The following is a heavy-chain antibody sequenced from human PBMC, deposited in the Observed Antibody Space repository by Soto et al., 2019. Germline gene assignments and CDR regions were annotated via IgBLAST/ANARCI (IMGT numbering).Heavy chain of an antibody. CDR3: ARHRGIFVGDYYYYHGMDV. J-gene: IGHJ6*01. Sequence: GESLKISCKGSGYSFTSYWIGWVRQVPGKGLDWMGIIYPGDSDTRYSPSFQGQVTISADKSISTAYLQWSSLKASDTAMYYCARHRGIFVGDYYYYHGMDVWGQGTTVTVSS. V-gene: IGHV5-51*01. CDR1: GYSFTSYW. CDR2: IYPGDSDT. D-gene: IGHD3-3*01.